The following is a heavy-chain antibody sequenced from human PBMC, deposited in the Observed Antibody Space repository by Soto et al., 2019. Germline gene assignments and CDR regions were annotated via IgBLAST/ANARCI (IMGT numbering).Heavy chain of an antibody. CDR1: GFTFSSYA. D-gene: IGHD3-22*01. V-gene: IGHV3-23*01. Sequence: GGSLRLSCAASGFTFSSYAMSWVRQAPGKGLEWVSAISGSGGSTYYADSVKGRFTISRDNSKNTLYLQMNSLRAEDTAVYYCAKEGTMRVVVITYYFDYWGQGTLVTVSS. CDR3: AKEGTMRVVVITYYFDY. CDR2: ISGSGGST. J-gene: IGHJ4*02.